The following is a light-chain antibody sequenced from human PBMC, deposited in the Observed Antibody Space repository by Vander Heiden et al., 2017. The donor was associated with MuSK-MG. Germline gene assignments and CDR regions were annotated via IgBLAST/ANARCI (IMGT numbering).Light chain of an antibody. Sequence: QSVLTQPPSVSGAPGPRGTISCTGSSSNIGARYDVHWYQQLPGTAPKLLIYDTLKRPSGVSDRFSGSKSGASASLAIAGLQAGDEADYYCQSFDSGLSGVLFGGGTKLTVL. CDR2: DTL. CDR1: SSNIGARYD. J-gene: IGLJ2*01. V-gene: IGLV1-40*01. CDR3: QSFDSGLSGVL.